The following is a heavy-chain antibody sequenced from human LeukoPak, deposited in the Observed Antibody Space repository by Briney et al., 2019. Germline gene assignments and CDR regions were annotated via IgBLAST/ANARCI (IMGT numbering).Heavy chain of an antibody. CDR3: ARFPGLFGEIPEYFQH. V-gene: IGHV1-18*01. CDR1: GYTFTSYG. CDR2: ISAYNDNT. Sequence: ASVKVSCKASGYTFTSYGISWVRQAPGQGLEWMGWISAYNDNTNYAQKLQGRVTMTTDTSTSTAYMELRSLRSDDTAVYYCARFPGLFGEIPEYFQHWGQGTLVTVSS. D-gene: IGHD3-10*02. J-gene: IGHJ1*01.